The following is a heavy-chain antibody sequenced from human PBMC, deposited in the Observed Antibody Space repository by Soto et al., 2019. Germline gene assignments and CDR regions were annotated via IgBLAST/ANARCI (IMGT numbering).Heavy chain of an antibody. V-gene: IGHV1-8*01. J-gene: IGHJ4*02. Sequence: QVQLVQSGAEVKKPGASVKVSCKASGYTFTSYDINWVRQATGQGLEWMGWMNPNSGNTGYAQKSQGRXTXTXXTSISTAYMELSRLRSEDTAVYYCARTLYGDNVDYWGQGTLVTVSS. CDR3: ARTLYGDNVDY. CDR1: GYTFTSYD. D-gene: IGHD4-17*01. CDR2: MNPNSGNT.